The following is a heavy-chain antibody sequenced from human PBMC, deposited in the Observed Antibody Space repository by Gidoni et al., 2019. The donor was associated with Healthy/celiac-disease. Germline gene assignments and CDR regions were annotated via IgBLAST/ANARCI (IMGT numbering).Heavy chain of an antibody. CDR1: GFPFSSYW. D-gene: IGHD3-3*01. J-gene: IGHJ5*02. CDR2: INSDGSST. V-gene: IGHV3-74*01. Sequence: EVQLVESGGGLVQPGGSLSLSCAASGFPFSSYWMHWVRQAPGKGLVWVSRINSDGSSTSYADSVKGRFTISRDNAKNTLYLQMNSLRAEDTAVYYCATGLIDFWSNWFDPWGQGTLVTASS. CDR3: ATGLIDFWSNWFDP.